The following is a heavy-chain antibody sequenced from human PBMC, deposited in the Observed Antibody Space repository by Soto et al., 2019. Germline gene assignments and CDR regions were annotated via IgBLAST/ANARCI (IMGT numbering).Heavy chain of an antibody. J-gene: IGHJ3*02. Sequence: PGESLKISCKGSGYSFTNYWIGWVRQIPGEGLEWMGLIYPGDSDTRYSPSFQGQVTISADKSINTAYLQWSSLKAADTAMYYCARRITMARGVVPHAFDIRGQGTVVTVS. CDR2: IYPGDSDT. CDR1: GYSFTNYW. V-gene: IGHV5-51*01. D-gene: IGHD3-10*01. CDR3: ARRITMARGVVPHAFDI.